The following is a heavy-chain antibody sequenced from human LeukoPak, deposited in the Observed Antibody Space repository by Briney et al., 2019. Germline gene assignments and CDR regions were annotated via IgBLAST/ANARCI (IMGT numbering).Heavy chain of an antibody. Sequence: SETLSLTCAVSGGSISSGGYSWSWIRQPPGKGLEWIGEINHSGSTNYNPSLKSRVTISVDTSKNQFSLKLSSVTAADTAVYYCARDPMVRGYYYYGMDVWGQGTTVTVSS. J-gene: IGHJ6*02. CDR3: ARDPMVRGYYYYGMDV. CDR2: INHSGST. CDR1: GGSISSGGYS. D-gene: IGHD3-10*01. V-gene: IGHV4-30-2*01.